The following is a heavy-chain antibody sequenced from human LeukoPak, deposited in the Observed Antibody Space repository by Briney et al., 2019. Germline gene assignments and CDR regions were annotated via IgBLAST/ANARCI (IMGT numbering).Heavy chain of an antibody. CDR3: AREDMVVGGASDI. D-gene: IGHD2-15*01. Sequence: SETLSLTCAVFGGSLSGYYWSWIRQSPRQGLEWIGEIDHIGTTNYNPSLKTRVTISVDTSKRQFSLKLTSVTAADTAVYYCAREDMVVGGASDIWGQGTTVSVST. CDR2: IDHIGTT. J-gene: IGHJ3*02. CDR1: GGSLSGYY. V-gene: IGHV4-34*01.